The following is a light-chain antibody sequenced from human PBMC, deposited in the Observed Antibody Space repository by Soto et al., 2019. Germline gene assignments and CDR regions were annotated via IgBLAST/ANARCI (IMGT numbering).Light chain of an antibody. CDR1: SSNIGAHYD. CDR2: DST. Sequence: QSVLTQPPSMSGAPGQSVSISCTGSSSNIGAHYDVHWYQQFPGTAPKLLIYDSTNRPSGVPDRFSGSKSGTSVSLVITGLQAEDEADYYCQSYDSSLSGVVFGGGTKLTVL. V-gene: IGLV1-40*01. CDR3: QSYDSSLSGVV. J-gene: IGLJ2*01.